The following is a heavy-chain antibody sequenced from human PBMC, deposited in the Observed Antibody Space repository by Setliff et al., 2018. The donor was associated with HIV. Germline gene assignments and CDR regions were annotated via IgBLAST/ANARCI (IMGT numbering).Heavy chain of an antibody. J-gene: IGHJ3*02. V-gene: IGHV4-61*02. CDR3: ARLGPDGYNSRHDAFDI. Sequence: SETLSLTCTVSGGSISSGSYYWSWIRQPAGKGLEWIGRIYTSGSTNYNPSLKSRVTISVDTSKNQFSLKLSSVTAADTAVYYCARLGPDGYNSRHDAFDIWGQGTMVTVSS. CDR1: GGSISSGSYY. D-gene: IGHD5-12*01. CDR2: IYTSGST.